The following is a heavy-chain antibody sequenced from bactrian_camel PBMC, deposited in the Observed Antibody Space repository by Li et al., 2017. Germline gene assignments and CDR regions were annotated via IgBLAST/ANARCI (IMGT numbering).Heavy chain of an antibody. CDR2: IFIDGSNA. Sequence: VQLVESGGGLVQPGGSLRLSCVASGFTFSSYWMNWVRLAPGKGLEWVASIFIDGSNAASASSAEGRFAVSRDNAKNMVYLQMNSLKTEDTAVYYCARGPENLWGYGYWGQGTQVTVS. J-gene: IGHJ4*01. D-gene: IGHD5*01. CDR1: GFTFSSYW. V-gene: IGHV3S6*01. CDR3: ARGPENLWGYGY.